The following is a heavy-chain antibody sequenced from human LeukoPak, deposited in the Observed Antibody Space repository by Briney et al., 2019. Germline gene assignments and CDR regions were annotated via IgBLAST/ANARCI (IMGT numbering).Heavy chain of an antibody. CDR1: GGTFSSYA. Sequence: ASVKVSCKASGGTFSSYAISWVRQAPGQGLEWMGGIIPIFGTANYAQKFQGRVTITTDESTSTAYMELSSLRSEDTAVYYCARGDAEMATTSGFDYWGQGTLATVSS. V-gene: IGHV1-69*05. CDR2: IIPIFGTA. J-gene: IGHJ4*02. CDR3: ARGDAEMATTSGFDY. D-gene: IGHD5-24*01.